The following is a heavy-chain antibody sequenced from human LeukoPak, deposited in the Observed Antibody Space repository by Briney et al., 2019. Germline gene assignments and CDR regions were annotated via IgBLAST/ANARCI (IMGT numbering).Heavy chain of an antibody. V-gene: IGHV3-23*01. Sequence: PGGSLRLSCAASGFIFNNFAMSWVRQAPGKGLEWVSGIGGGGVNTYFADSVKGRFTISRDNSKNTLYLQMNSLKVEDTAAYYCAKGATHTYYYYRDVWGKGTTVTVSS. CDR3: AKGATHTYYYYRDV. CDR2: IGGGGVNT. CDR1: GFIFNNFA. J-gene: IGHJ6*03. D-gene: IGHD5-24*01.